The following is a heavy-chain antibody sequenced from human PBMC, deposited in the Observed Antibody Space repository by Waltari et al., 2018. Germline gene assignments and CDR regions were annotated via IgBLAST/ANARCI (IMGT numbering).Heavy chain of an antibody. V-gene: IGHV3-7*01. Sequence: EVQLVESGGGLVQPGGSLRLSCGASGFPFSRYWMSWVRQTPGKGLQGVANINDDGSQKYYVDSVKGRFTVSRDNAKNSVYLQMNSLRVEDTAVYYCAKSRGFEYWGQGALITVSS. CDR1: GFPFSRYW. CDR2: INDDGSQK. D-gene: IGHD2-2*01. J-gene: IGHJ4*02. CDR3: AKSRGFEY.